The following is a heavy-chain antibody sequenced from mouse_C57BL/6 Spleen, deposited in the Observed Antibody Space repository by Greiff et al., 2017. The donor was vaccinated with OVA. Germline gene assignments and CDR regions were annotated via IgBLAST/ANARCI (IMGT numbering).Heavy chain of an antibody. Sequence: EVKVEESGGGLVQPGGSMKLSCVASGFTFSNYWMNWVRQSPEKGLEWVAQIRLKSDNYETHYAESVKGRFTISRDDSKSSVYLQMNNLRAEDTGIYYCTGSKLGHWFDYWGQGTTLTVSS. D-gene: IGHD4-1*01. CDR3: TGSKLGHWFDY. V-gene: IGHV6-3*01. CDR2: IRLKSDNYET. J-gene: IGHJ2*01. CDR1: GFTFSNYW.